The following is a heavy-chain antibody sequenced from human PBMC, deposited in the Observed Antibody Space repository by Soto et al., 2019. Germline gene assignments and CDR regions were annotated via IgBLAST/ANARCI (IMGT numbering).Heavy chain of an antibody. CDR2: INHVGGT. J-gene: IGHJ5*02. V-gene: IGHV4-34*01. CDR3: VRIRYQLPSSVLWLDP. Sequence: SETLSLTCAVYGGFLSESYWTWIRQPPGKGLEWIGEINHVGGTNYNPSLKSRVTMSVDTSQNQFSLRLISVTAADTAMYFCVRIRYQLPSSVLWLDPWGQGTPVTVSA. CDR1: GGFLSESY. D-gene: IGHD3-16*01.